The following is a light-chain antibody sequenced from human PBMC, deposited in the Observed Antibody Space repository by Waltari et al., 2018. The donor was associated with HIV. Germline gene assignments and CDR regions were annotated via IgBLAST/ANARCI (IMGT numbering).Light chain of an antibody. CDR1: NLQPKN. Sequence: SYDLTQPPSVSVSSGQTATVTCSGLNLQPKNVSWYQQRSGQSPVLVISQDTKRPPGIPERFFGSTSENTATLTINETQPLDEAHYSCQAWDSGTIVFGGGTRLTVL. V-gene: IGLV3-1*01. CDR3: QAWDSGTIV. CDR2: QDT. J-gene: IGLJ3*02.